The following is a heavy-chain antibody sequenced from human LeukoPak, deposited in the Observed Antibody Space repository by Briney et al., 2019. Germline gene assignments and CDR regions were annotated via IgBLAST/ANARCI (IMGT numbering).Heavy chain of an antibody. CDR2: IYYSGST. CDR1: GGSISSYY. V-gene: IGHV4-59*08. J-gene: IGHJ4*02. Sequence: SETLSLTCTVSGGSISSYYWSWIRQPPGKGLEWIGYIYYSGSTNYNPSLKSRVTISVDTSKNQFSLKLTSVTAADTAVYYCATIAGSSSYWGQGTLVTVSS. CDR3: ATIAGSSSY. D-gene: IGHD6-6*01.